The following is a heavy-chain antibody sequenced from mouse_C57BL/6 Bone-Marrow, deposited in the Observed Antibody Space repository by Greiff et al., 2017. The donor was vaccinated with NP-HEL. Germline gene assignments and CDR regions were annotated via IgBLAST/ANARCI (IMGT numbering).Heavy chain of an antibody. CDR2: IHPNSGST. J-gene: IGHJ2*01. D-gene: IGHD1-1*01. CDR1: GYTFTSYW. CDR3: ARFDTTVLGDFDY. V-gene: IGHV1-64*01. Sequence: VQLQQPGAELVKPGASVKLSCKASGYTFTSYWMHWVKQRPGQGLEWIGMIHPNSGSTNYNEKFKSKATLTVDKSSSTAYMQLSSLTSEDSAVYYCARFDTTVLGDFDYWGQGTTLTVSS.